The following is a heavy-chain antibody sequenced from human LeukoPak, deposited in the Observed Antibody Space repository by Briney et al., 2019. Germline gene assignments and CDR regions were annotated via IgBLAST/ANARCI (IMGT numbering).Heavy chain of an antibody. Sequence: ASVKVSCKASGYTFTSYDINWVRQATGQGLEWMGWMNPNSGNTGYAQKFQGRVTITRNTSISTAYMELSRLRSDDTAVYYCARDSGAQQLVLYYFDYWGQGTLVTVSS. J-gene: IGHJ4*02. CDR1: GYTFTSYD. CDR2: MNPNSGNT. V-gene: IGHV1-8*03. CDR3: ARDSGAQQLVLYYFDY. D-gene: IGHD6-13*01.